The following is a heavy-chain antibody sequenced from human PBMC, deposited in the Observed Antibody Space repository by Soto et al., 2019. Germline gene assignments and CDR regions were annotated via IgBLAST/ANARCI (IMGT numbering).Heavy chain of an antibody. CDR1: GGSINNYY. CDR2: VFTAGTT. Sequence: SETLSLTCSVTGGSINNYYWSWVRQSAGKGLEWIGRVFTAGTTDYNPSLKGRVTISVDTSKNQFSLSLRSVTAADTAIYYCARDFNSIFDDFADMRWNFDPWGQGTLVTVSS. J-gene: IGHJ5*02. CDR3: ARDFNSIFDDFADMRWNFDP. V-gene: IGHV4-4*07. D-gene: IGHD3-3*02.